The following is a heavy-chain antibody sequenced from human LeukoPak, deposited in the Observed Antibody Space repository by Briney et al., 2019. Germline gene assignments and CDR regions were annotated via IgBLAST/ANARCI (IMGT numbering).Heavy chain of an antibody. Sequence: GGSLRLSCAASGFAFSTYAMRWVRQAPGKALEWVSGITSGGGTTYYADSVEGRFTISRDNSKNTLYLQMNSLRAEDTAVYYCAKDLPPGNYGNYFDYWGQGTLVTVSS. J-gene: IGHJ4*02. D-gene: IGHD1-7*01. CDR2: ITSGGGTT. CDR1: GFAFSTYA. CDR3: AKDLPPGNYGNYFDY. V-gene: IGHV3-23*01.